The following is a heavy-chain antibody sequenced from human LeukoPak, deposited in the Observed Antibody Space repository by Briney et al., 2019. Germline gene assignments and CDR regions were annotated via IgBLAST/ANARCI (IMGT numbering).Heavy chain of an antibody. J-gene: IGHJ4*02. CDR2: INPNSGGT. D-gene: IGHD5-24*01. CDR1: GYTFTGYY. V-gene: IGHV1-2*02. CDR3: ARGSQWAKMATITVPRDY. Sequence: ASVKVSCKASGYTFTGYYMHWVRQAPGQGLEWMGWINPNSGGTNYAQKFQGRVTMTRDTSISTAYMELSRLRSDDTAVYYCARGSQWAKMATITVPRDYWGQGTLVTVSS.